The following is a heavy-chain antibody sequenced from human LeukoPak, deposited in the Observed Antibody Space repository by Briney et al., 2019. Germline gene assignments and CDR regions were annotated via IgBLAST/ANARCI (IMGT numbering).Heavy chain of an antibody. CDR3: ARDEPLTMVRGGDAFDI. V-gene: IGHV1-18*04. J-gene: IGHJ3*02. D-gene: IGHD3-10*01. Sequence: ASVKVSCNASGYTFTSYGISWVRQAPGQGIELKGWVSAYNGNTNYAQNLQGRVTMTTDTSTSTAYMELGSLRSDDTAVYYCARDEPLTMVRGGDAFDIWGQGAMVTVSS. CDR2: VSAYNGNT. CDR1: GYTFTSYG.